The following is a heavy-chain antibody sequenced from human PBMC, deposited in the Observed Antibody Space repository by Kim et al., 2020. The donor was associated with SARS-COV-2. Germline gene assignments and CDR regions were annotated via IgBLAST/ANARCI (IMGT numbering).Heavy chain of an antibody. D-gene: IGHD3-10*01. CDR2: ISPYNGNT. CDR1: GYTFISYG. CDR3: AREGYYPGSGAYRPPSNYGMDV. J-gene: IGHJ6*04. V-gene: IGHV1-18*01. Sequence: ASVKVSCKASGYTFISYGLSWVRQAPGQGPEWMGWISPYNGNTFYAQNLQGRVSMTPDTPTRTAYMELRSLTSDDTAVYYCAREGYYPGSGAYRPPSNYGMDVWGKETTVSVSS.